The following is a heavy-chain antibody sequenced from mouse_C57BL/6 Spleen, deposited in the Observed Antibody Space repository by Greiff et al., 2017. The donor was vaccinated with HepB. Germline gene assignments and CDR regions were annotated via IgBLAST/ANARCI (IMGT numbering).Heavy chain of an antibody. CDR3: GRLYGYDGYFDY. CDR1: GYTFTSYW. CDR2: IYPGSGST. Sequence: QVQLKQPGAELVKPGASVKMSCKASGYTFTSYWITWVKQRPGQGLEWIGDIYPGSGSTNYNEKFKSKATLTADTSSSTAYMQLSSLTSEDSAGDCCGRLYGYDGYFDYWGQGTTLTVSS. J-gene: IGHJ2*01. V-gene: IGHV1-55*01. D-gene: IGHD2-2*01.